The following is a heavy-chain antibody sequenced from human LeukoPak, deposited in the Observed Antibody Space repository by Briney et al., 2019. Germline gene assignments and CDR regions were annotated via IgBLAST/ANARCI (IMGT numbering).Heavy chain of an antibody. V-gene: IGHV3-48*01. CDR1: GFTFNSYT. D-gene: IGHD2-15*01. J-gene: IGHJ3*02. CDR2: ISSTGGTI. Sequence: GGSLRLSCAASGFTFNSYTMNWVRQAPGKGLEWVSFISSTGGTIYYADSVKGRFTVSRDNGKNSLLLQMNSLRAEDTALYYCARGYSRAAFDIWGQGTVVAVSS. CDR3: ARGYSRAAFDI.